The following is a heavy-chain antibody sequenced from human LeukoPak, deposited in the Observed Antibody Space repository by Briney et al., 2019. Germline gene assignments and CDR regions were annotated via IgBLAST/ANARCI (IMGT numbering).Heavy chain of an antibody. Sequence: SETLSLTCTVSGGSINNNYWSWFRQSPGKGLEWIGYIYYNGNTNYNTSLESRVTISVDTSKNQIHLRLSSVTVADTAIYYCARDGGSGTYYIDYWGQGTLVTVSS. CDR1: GGSINNNY. J-gene: IGHJ4*02. D-gene: IGHD3-10*01. CDR2: IYYNGNT. CDR3: ARDGGSGTYYIDY. V-gene: IGHV4-59*01.